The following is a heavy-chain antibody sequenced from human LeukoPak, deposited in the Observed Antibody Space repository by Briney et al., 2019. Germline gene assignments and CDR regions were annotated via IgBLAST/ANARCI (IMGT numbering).Heavy chain of an antibody. CDR2: INHSGST. CDR1: GGSFSGYY. J-gene: IGHJ4*02. CDR3: ARSGLQPHDY. V-gene: IGHV4-34*01. D-gene: IGHD2-15*01. Sequence: PSETLSLTCAVYGGSFSGYYWSWIRQPRGKGLEWIGEINHSGSTNYNPSLKSRVTISVDTSKNQFSLKLSSVTAADTAVYYCARSGLQPHDYWGQGTLVTVSS.